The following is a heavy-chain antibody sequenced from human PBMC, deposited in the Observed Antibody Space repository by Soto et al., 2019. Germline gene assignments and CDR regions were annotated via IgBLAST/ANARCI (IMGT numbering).Heavy chain of an antibody. CDR3: ARHSGRHPFSGYPTMTTFDI. Sequence: QLQLQESGPGLVKPSETLSLTCTVSGGSISSSSYYWGWIRQPPGKGLEWIGSIYYSGSTYYNPSLKSRVTISVDTSKNQFSLKLSSVTAADTAVYYCARHSGRHPFSGYPTMTTFDIWGQGTMVTVSS. D-gene: IGHD3-22*01. J-gene: IGHJ3*02. V-gene: IGHV4-39*01. CDR1: GGSISSSSYY. CDR2: IYYSGST.